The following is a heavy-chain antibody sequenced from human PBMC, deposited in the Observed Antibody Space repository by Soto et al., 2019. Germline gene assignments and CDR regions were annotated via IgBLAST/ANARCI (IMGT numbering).Heavy chain of an antibody. V-gene: IGHV4-34*12. CDR3: ARQRPTDGRWEFANYYGMDV. CDR2: IIHSEST. J-gene: IGHJ6*02. D-gene: IGHD1-26*01. Sequence: SETLSLTCAVYGGSFSAYYWSWVRQLPGKGLEWIGEIIHSESTKYNPPLKSRVTISVDTSKNQFSLKLSSVTAADTAVYYCARQRPTDGRWEFANYYGMDVWGQGTPVTVSS. CDR1: GGSFSAYY.